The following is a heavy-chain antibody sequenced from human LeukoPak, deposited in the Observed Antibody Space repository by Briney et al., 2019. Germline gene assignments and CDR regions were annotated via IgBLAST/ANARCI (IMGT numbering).Heavy chain of an antibody. CDR1: GFTFSSYG. J-gene: IGHJ3*02. Sequence: GGSLRLSCAASGFTFSSYGMHWGRQAPGKGLEWVAVISYDGSNKYYADSVKGRFTISRDNSENTLYLQMNSLRAEDTAVYYCAKGSGSYHNDAFDIWGQGTMVTVSS. CDR2: ISYDGSNK. D-gene: IGHD1-26*01. CDR3: AKGSGSYHNDAFDI. V-gene: IGHV3-30*18.